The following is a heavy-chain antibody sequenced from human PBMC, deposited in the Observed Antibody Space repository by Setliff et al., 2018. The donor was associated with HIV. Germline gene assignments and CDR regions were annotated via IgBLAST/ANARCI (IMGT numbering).Heavy chain of an antibody. CDR3: ARVPSGLWFGKWGN. D-gene: IGHD3-10*01. V-gene: IGHV4-31*03. Sequence: SETLSLTCSVSGGSISSGGHYWNWIRQHPGRGLEWTGYISNSGSTYYNPSLKGRLTISVDPSKNHFSLNLTSVTAADTAVYYCARVPSGLWFGKWGNWGQGTLVTVSS. CDR2: ISNSGST. J-gene: IGHJ4*02. CDR1: GGSISSGGHY.